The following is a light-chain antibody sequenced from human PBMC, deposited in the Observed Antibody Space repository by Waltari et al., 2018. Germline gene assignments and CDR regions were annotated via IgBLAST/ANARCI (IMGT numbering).Light chain of an antibody. CDR2: LAS. CDR1: QSLLHSNGYNY. J-gene: IGKJ2*01. Sequence: DIVMTQSPLSLPVTPGEPASISCRSSQSLLHSNGYNYLDWYLQKPGQSPQLLIYLASNRAPGVPDRFSGSASGTDFTLKISRVEAEDVGVYYCMQTLQAPYTFGQGTELEIK. V-gene: IGKV2-28*01. CDR3: MQTLQAPYT.